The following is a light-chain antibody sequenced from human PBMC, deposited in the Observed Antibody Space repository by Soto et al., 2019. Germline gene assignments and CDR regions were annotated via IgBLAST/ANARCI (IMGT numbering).Light chain of an antibody. CDR3: ATWDHSLSAVV. CDR1: SSNIGSNF. V-gene: IGLV1-47*02. J-gene: IGLJ2*01. Sequence: QSVLSQPPSASGTPGQRVTISCSGSSSNIGSNFVYWYQQLTGTAPKIIIYTTNQRPSGVPDRFSGSKSGTSASLAISGLRSDDEADYYCATWDHSLSAVVFGGATKLTVL. CDR2: TTN.